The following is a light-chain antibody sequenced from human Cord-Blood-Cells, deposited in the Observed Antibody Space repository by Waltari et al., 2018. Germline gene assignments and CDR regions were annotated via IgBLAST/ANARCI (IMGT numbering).Light chain of an antibody. CDR1: HIISSY. J-gene: IGKJ2*01. CDR3: QQSYSTPYT. Sequence: DIQMTQSPSSLSASGGDRVTITCRASHIISSYLNWYQQKPGKAPKLLIYAASSLQSGVPSRFSGSGSGTDFTLTIISLQPEDFATYYCQQSYSTPYTFGQGTKLEIK. CDR2: AAS. V-gene: IGKV1-39*01.